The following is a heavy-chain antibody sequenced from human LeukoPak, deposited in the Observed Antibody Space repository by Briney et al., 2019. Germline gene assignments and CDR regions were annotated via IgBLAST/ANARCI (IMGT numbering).Heavy chain of an antibody. CDR1: GVSISSYY. V-gene: IGHV4-59*01. D-gene: IGHD6-13*01. CDR3: ARDMAAVGFDY. J-gene: IGHJ4*02. CDR2: IYYSGST. Sequence: SETLSLTCTVSGVSISSYYWSWIRQPPGKGLEWIGYIYYSGSTNYNPSLKSRVTISVDTSKNQFSLKLSSVTAADTAVYYCARDMAAVGFDYWGQGTLVTVSS.